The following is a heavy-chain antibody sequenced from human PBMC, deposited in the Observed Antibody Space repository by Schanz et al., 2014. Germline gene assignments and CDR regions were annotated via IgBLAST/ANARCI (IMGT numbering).Heavy chain of an antibody. CDR2: IGGSGDST. Sequence: QLLESGGGLVQPGGSLRLSCAASGFTFSSYAMSWVRQAPGKGLEWVSGIGGSGDSTHYADSVKGRFIISRDNSKNTLYLQMNSLRADDSAIYYCAKDHPSSGWPAFDVWGQGTQVTVSS. V-gene: IGHV3-23*01. D-gene: IGHD6-19*01. CDR1: GFTFSSYA. J-gene: IGHJ4*02. CDR3: AKDHPSSGWPAFDV.